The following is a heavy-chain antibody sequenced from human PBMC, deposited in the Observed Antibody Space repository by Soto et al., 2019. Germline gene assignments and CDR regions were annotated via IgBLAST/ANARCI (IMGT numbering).Heavy chain of an antibody. D-gene: IGHD3-16*02. CDR3: ARHQSTTMITFGGVIVLTPPDY. V-gene: IGHV4-39*01. CDR1: GGSISSSSYY. Sequence: ASETLSLTCTVSGGSISSSSYYWGWIRQPPGKGLEWIGSIYYSGSTYYNPSLKSRVTISVDTSKNQFSLKLSSVTAADTAVYYCARHQSTTMITFGGVIVLTPPDYWGQGTLVTVSS. CDR2: IYYSGST. J-gene: IGHJ4*02.